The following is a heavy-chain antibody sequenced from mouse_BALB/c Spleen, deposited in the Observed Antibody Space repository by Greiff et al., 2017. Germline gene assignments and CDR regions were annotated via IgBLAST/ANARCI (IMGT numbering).Heavy chain of an antibody. CDR3: ARQRGPYFDY. CDR2: IYPYNGGT. D-gene: IGHD3-3*01. Sequence: VQLQQSGPELVKPGASVKISCKASGYTFTDYNMHWVKQSHGKSLEWIGYIYPYNGGTGYNQKFKSKATLTVDNSSSTAHMELRSLTSEDSAVYYCARQRGPYFDYWGQGTTLTVSS. V-gene: IGHV1S29*02. CDR1: GYTFTDYN. J-gene: IGHJ2*01.